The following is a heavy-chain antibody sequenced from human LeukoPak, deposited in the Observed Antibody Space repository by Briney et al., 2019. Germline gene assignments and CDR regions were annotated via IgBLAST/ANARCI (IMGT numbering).Heavy chain of an antibody. CDR3: ARDRLPYGSGTNNWFDP. V-gene: IGHV3-30*03. CDR2: ISYDGSNK. J-gene: IGHJ5*02. D-gene: IGHD3-10*01. Sequence: GGSLRLSCAASGFTFSSYGMHWVRQAPGKGLEWVAVISYDGSNKYYADSVKGRFTISRDNSKNTLYLQMNSLRAEDTAVYYCARDRLPYGSGTNNWFDPWGQGTLVTVSS. CDR1: GFTFSSYG.